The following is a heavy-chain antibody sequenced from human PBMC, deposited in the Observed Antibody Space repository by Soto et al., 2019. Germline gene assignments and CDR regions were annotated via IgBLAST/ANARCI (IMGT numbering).Heavy chain of an antibody. CDR2: MNPNSGNT. CDR1: GYTFTSYD. V-gene: IGHV1-8*01. CDR3: ARRPIYGSGSYYSL. Sequence: ASVKVSCKASGYTFTSYDINWVRQATGQGLEWMGWMNPNSGNTGYAQKFQGRVTMTRNTSISTAYMELSSLRSEDTAVYYCARRPIYGSGSYYSLWGQGTLVTSPQ. D-gene: IGHD3-10*01. J-gene: IGHJ4*02.